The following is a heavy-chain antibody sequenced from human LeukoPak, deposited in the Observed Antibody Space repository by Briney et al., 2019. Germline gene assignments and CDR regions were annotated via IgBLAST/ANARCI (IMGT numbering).Heavy chain of an antibody. CDR3: ARVHPDSGSYPLTYWYFDL. V-gene: IGHV1-46*01. D-gene: IGHD1-26*01. CDR1: GYTFTSYY. CDR2: INPSGGST. J-gene: IGHJ2*01. Sequence: ASVKVSYKASGYTFTSYYMHWVRQAPGQGLEWMGIINPSGGSTSYAQKFQGRVTMTRDTSTSTVYMELSSLRSEDTAVYYCARVHPDSGSYPLTYWYFDLWGRGTLVTVSS.